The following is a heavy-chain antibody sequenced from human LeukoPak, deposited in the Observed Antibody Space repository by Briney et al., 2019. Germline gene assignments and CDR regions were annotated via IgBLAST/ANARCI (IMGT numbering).Heavy chain of an antibody. CDR2: IIPILGIA. CDR3: AITLGYDSSGYYFDY. D-gene: IGHD3-22*01. CDR1: GGTFSSYA. J-gene: IGHJ4*02. V-gene: IGHV1-69*04. Sequence: GASVKVSCKASGGTFSSYAISWVRQAPGQGLEWMGRIIPILGIANYAQKFQGRVTITTDESTSTAYMELSSLRSEDTAVYYCAITLGYDSSGYYFDYWGQGTLVTVSS.